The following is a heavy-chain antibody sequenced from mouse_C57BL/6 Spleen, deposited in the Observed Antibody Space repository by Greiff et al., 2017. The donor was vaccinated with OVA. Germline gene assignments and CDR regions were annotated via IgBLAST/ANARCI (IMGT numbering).Heavy chain of an antibody. CDR3: ARSGDLYYFDY. Sequence: QVQLQQSGAELVKPGASVKISCKASGYAFSSYWMNWVKQRPGKGLEWIGQIYPGDGDTNYNGKFKGKATLTADKYSSTAYMQLSSLTSEDSAVYFCARSGDLYYFDYWGQGTTLTVSS. CDR2: IYPGDGDT. CDR1: GYAFSSYW. V-gene: IGHV1-80*01. D-gene: IGHD3-1*01. J-gene: IGHJ2*01.